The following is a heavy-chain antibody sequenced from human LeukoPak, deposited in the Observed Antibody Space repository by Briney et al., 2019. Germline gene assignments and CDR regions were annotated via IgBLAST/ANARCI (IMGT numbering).Heavy chain of an antibody. Sequence: GRSLRLSCTASGFTFGDYAMSWVRLAPGKGLEWVGFIRSKAYGGTTEYAASVKGRFTISRDDSKSIAYLQMNSLKTEDTAVYYCTRDEYGSYYGMDVWGQGTTVTVSS. CDR1: GFTFGDYA. D-gene: IGHD6-19*01. V-gene: IGHV3-49*04. CDR2: IRSKAYGGTT. J-gene: IGHJ6*02. CDR3: TRDEYGSYYGMDV.